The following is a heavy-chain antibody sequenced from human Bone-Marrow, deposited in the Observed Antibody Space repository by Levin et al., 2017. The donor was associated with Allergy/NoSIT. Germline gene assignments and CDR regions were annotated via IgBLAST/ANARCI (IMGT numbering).Heavy chain of an antibody. V-gene: IGHV3-30-3*01. J-gene: IGHJ4*02. CDR2: ISYDGNNK. CDR1: GFTFRRFA. Sequence: GGSLRLSCAASGFTFRRFALHWVRQAPGKGLEWVAVISYDGNNKYHAASVKGRFTISRDNSKNTLFLQMNSLRLDDTAVYYCAKVGATWSSGFDYWGQGTQVTVSS. CDR3: AKVGATWSSGFDY. D-gene: IGHD3-10*01.